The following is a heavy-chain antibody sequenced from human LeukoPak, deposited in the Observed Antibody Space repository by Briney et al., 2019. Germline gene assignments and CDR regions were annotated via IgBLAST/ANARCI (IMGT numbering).Heavy chain of an antibody. J-gene: IGHJ4*02. CDR3: AGAPNPHYFDY. CDR1: SGSITRYY. CDR2: IYYTGTT. Sequence: SETLSLTCTVSSGSITRYYWSWIRQPPGKGLEYIGHIYYTGTTDYNPSLKSRVTMSVDTSKSQFSLRLISVTASDTAVYFCAGAPNPHYFDYWGQGTLVAVSS. V-gene: IGHV4-59*01.